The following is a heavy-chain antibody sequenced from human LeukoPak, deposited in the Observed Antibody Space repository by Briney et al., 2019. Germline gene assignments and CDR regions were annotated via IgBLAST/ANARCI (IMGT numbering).Heavy chain of an antibody. J-gene: IGHJ4*02. D-gene: IGHD4-17*01. CDR1: GYTFITYY. CDR2: INPSGGGT. V-gene: IGHV1-46*01. CDR3: ARDVFGGSVTTAGY. Sequence: ASVKVSCKASGYTFITYYMHWVRQAAGQGLEWMGIINPSGGGTTYAQKFQGRVTMTRDTSTSTVYMELSSLRSEDTAVYYCARDVFGGSVTTAGYWGQGTLVTVSS.